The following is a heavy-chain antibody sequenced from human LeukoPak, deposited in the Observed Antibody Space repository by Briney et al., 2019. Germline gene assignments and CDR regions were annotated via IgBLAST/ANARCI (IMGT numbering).Heavy chain of an antibody. V-gene: IGHV4-59*12. Sequence: SSETLSLTCTVSGGSISSYYWSWIRQPPGKGLEWIGYIYYSGSTNYNPSLKSRVTISVDRSKNQFSLKLSSVTAADTAVYYCARGQWFRAFWSRGTPVTVSS. D-gene: IGHD3-10*01. CDR3: ARGQWFRAF. CDR1: GGSISSYY. J-gene: IGHJ4*02. CDR2: IYYSGST.